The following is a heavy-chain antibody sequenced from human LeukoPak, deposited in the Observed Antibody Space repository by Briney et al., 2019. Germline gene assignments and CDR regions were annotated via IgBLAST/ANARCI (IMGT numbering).Heavy chain of an antibody. CDR2: ISYDGSNK. J-gene: IGHJ3*02. D-gene: IGHD6-13*01. CDR3: ARESWYGAFDI. V-gene: IGHV3-30*04. CDR1: GFTFSSYA. Sequence: GGSLRLSCAASGFTFSSYAMHWVRQAPGKGLEWVAVISYDGSNKYYADSVKGRFTISRDNSKNTLYLQMNSLRAEDTAVYYCARESWYGAFDIWGQGTMVTVSS.